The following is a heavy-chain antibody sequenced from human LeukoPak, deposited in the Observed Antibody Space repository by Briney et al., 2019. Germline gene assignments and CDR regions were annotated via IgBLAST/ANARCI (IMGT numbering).Heavy chain of an antibody. CDR2: ISYSGST. J-gene: IGHJ4*02. Sequence: PSETLSLTCTVSGGPISSSSYYWGWIRQPPGKGLEWIGSISYSGSTNYNPSLKSRVTISVDTSKNQFSLKLSSVTAADTAVYYCARAPKKAYYFDYWGQGTLVTVSS. V-gene: IGHV4-39*07. CDR3: ARAPKKAYYFDY. CDR1: GGPISSSSYY.